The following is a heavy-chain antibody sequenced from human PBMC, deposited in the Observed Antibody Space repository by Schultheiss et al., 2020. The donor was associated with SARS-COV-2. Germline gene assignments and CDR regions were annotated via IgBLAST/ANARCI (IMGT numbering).Heavy chain of an antibody. CDR1: GFTFSSYA. CDR3: ARGGYSYGFY. CDR2: ISSNGGST. D-gene: IGHD5-18*01. J-gene: IGHJ4*02. V-gene: IGHV3-64*01. Sequence: GESLKISCAASGFTFSSYAMHWVRQAPGKGLEYVSAISSNGGSTYYANSVKGRFTISRDNSKNSLYLQMNSLRAEDTAVYYCARGGYSYGFYWGQGTLVTVSS.